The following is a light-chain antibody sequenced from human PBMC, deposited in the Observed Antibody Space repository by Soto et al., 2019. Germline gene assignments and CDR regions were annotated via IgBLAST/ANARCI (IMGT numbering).Light chain of an antibody. CDR3: GTWDDSLRTCV. J-gene: IGLJ3*02. CDR2: DNN. V-gene: IGLV1-51*01. CDR1: SSNIGKNY. Sequence: QSVLTQPPSVSAAPGQKVTISCSGGSSNIGKNYVSWYQQLPGGAPKLLIYDNNKRPSVISDRFSGSKSGTSATLGITGLQTGDEADFYCGTWDDSLRTCVFGGGTKLTVL.